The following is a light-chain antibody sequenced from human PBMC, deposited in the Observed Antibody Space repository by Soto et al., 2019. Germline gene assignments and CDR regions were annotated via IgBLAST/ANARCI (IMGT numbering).Light chain of an antibody. J-gene: IGKJ4*01. V-gene: IGKV1-33*01. CDR2: DAS. CDR1: HDISNY. Sequence: DIQMTQSPSSLSASVGDSVTITCQASHDISNYLNWYQQKPGKAPTLLIYDASNLQTGVPSRFSGGGSGTDFTFTISSLQPEDIATYYCQHYDGLLLTFGGGTKVEIK. CDR3: QHYDGLLLT.